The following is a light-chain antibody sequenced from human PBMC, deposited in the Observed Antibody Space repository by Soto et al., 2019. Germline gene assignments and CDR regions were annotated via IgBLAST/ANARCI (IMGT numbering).Light chain of an antibody. J-gene: IGKJ3*01. CDR2: GVS. V-gene: IGKV3-20*01. CDR1: QSVSTGY. Sequence: EIVLTQSPGTLSLSPGERATLSCRASQSVSTGYLAWYQQKPGQAPRLLIHGVSSRATGIPDRFSGSGSGTDFILTISRLEPEDFAVYYCQQFGTSPLVTFGPGTKVDIK. CDR3: QQFGTSPLVT.